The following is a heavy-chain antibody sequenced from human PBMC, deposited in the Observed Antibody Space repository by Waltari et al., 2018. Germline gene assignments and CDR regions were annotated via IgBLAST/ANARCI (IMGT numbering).Heavy chain of an antibody. D-gene: IGHD5-12*01. CDR1: GFNFNIFG. CDR2: TRFDGINK. V-gene: IGHV3-30*02. Sequence: QVFLVESGGGAVQPGDSLRLFCVSSGFNFNIFGIHLVRRARGKGLEWVASTRFDGINKHYADSVKGRFTISRDNIENTLYLQMNSLRGEDSAIYYCAREDIVSATQWRGNQYRGNSGYDLWGQGTLVSVSS. J-gene: IGHJ4*01. CDR3: AREDIVSATQWRGNQYRGNSGYDL.